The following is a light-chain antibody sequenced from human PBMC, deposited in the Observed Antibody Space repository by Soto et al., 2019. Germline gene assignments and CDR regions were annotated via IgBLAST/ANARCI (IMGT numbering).Light chain of an antibody. V-gene: IGKV3-11*01. J-gene: IGKJ5*01. CDR1: QSLSSS. Sequence: EIVLTQSPATLSLSPGETATLSCRASQSLSSSLAWYQHKPGQAPRLLIYDASNRATGIPARFRGSGSGTDFTLTISSLEPEDFAVYYCQQRSKWPITFGQGTRLEIK. CDR3: QQRSKWPIT. CDR2: DAS.